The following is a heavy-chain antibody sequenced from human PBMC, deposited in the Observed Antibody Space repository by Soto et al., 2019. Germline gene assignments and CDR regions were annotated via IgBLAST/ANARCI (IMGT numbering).Heavy chain of an antibody. CDR2: IYYSGST. Sequence: PSETLSLTCTVSGGSISSYYWSWIRQPPGKGLEWIGYIYYSGSTNYNPSLKSRVTISVDTSKNQFSLKLSSVTAADTAVYYCARQDPYGGPRDYWGQGTLVTVSS. CDR3: ARQDPYGGPRDY. V-gene: IGHV4-59*08. D-gene: IGHD4-17*01. CDR1: GGSISSYY. J-gene: IGHJ4*02.